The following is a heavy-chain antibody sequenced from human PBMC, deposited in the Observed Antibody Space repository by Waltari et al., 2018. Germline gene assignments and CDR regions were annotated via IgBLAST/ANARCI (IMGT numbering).Heavy chain of an antibody. D-gene: IGHD2-2*01. V-gene: IGHV3-21*01. CDR2: ISSSSSYI. CDR3: ARGPQPGRDY. Sequence: EVQLVESGGARVKPGGSLSPSCAPPGFTSIAYSINWVGQAPGKGLEWVSSISSSSSYIYYADSVKGRFTISRDNAKNSLYLQMNSLRAEDTAVYYCARGPQPGRDYWGQGTLVTVSS. CDR1: GFTSIAYS. J-gene: IGHJ4*02.